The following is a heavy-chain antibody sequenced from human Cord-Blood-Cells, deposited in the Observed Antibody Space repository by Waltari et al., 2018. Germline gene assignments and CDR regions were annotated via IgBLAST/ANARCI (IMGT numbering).Heavy chain of an antibody. CDR2: IYHSGST. CDR3: ARASPGWFRELLYFDL. Sequence: QVQLQESGPGLVKPSGTLSLTCAVSGGSISSSNRWSWVRPPPGQGLEWIGEIYHSGSTNYNPSLKSRVTISVDKSKNQFSLKLSSVTAADTAVYYCARASPGWFRELLYFDLWGRGTLVTVSS. J-gene: IGHJ2*01. CDR1: GGSISSSNR. V-gene: IGHV4-4*02. D-gene: IGHD3-10*01.